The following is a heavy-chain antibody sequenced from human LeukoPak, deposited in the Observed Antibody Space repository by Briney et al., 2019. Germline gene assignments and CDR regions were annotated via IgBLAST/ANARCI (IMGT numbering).Heavy chain of an antibody. CDR3: ARAGPTVTNYFDY. D-gene: IGHD4-17*01. CDR1: GFTFSSYA. J-gene: IGHJ4*02. CDR2: ISSSGSTI. V-gene: IGHV3-48*03. Sequence: QSGGSLRLSCAASGFTFSSYAMNWVRQAPGKGLEWVSYISSSGSTIYYADSVKGRFTISRDNAKNSLYLQMNSLRAEDTAVYYCARAGPTVTNYFDYWGQGTLVTVSS.